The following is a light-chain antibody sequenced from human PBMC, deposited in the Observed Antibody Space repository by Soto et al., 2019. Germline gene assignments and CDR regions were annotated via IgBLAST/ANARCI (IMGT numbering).Light chain of an antibody. J-gene: IGKJ2*01. CDR2: GAS. V-gene: IGKV3-20*01. CDR3: QLYGSSSYT. CDR1: QSVSSNF. Sequence: EIVLTQSPDTLSLSPGERATLSCRANQSVSSNFLAWYQQKPGQAPRLLIYGASRRATDIPDRFSGSGSGTDFTLTISSLEPEDFAVYYCQLYGSSSYTFGQGTKLEIK.